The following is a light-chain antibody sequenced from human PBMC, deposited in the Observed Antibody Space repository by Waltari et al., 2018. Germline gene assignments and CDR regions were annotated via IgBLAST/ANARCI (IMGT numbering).Light chain of an antibody. CDR3: CSYAGHSTFV. V-gene: IGLV2-23*02. CDR1: NTDTGRFNL. CDR2: ETT. Sequence: QSALTQPASVSGSPGQSITISCTGSNTDTGRFNLFSWYQQLSNTAPKLSIYETTKRPSGVSDRISGSQSGNTASLTISGLQTEDEADYYCCSYAGHSTFVFGGGTRLTVL. J-gene: IGLJ3*02.